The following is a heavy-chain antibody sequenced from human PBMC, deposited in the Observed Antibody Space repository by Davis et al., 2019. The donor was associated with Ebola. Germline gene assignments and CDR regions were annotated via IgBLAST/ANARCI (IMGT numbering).Heavy chain of an antibody. D-gene: IGHD6-19*01. CDR1: GFTFSSYA. V-gene: IGHV3-23*01. J-gene: IGHJ4*02. CDR3: SIAVADFDY. Sequence: GESLKISCAASGFTFSSYAMSWARQAPGKGLEWVSAISGSGGSTYYADSVKGRFTISRDNSKNTLYLQMNSLRAEDTAVYYCSIAVADFDYWGQGTLVTVSS. CDR2: ISGSGGST.